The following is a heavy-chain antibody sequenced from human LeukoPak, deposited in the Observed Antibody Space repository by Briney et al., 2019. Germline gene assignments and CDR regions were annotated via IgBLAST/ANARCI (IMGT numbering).Heavy chain of an antibody. J-gene: IGHJ3*02. CDR1: GFTFSSYS. Sequence: GGSLRLSCAASGFTFSSYSMNWVRQAPGKGLEWVSYISSSSSTIYYADSVKGRFTISRDNAKNSLYLQMNSLRAEDTAVYYCAIVVVPAANEAFDIWGQGTMVTVSS. CDR2: ISSSSSTI. V-gene: IGHV3-48*01. CDR3: AIVVVPAANEAFDI. D-gene: IGHD2-2*01.